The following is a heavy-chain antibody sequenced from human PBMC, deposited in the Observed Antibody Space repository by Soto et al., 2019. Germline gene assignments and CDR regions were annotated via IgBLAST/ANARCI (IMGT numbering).Heavy chain of an antibody. CDR1: GFTFSDHY. CDR3: ARGSETIREFDY. CDR2: IRNKGNGYTK. V-gene: IGHV3-72*01. Sequence: EVQLVESGGGLVQPGGSLRLSCAASGFTFSDHYMDWVRQAPGKGLEWVGRIRNKGNGYTKEYAASVKGRFTVSRDDSMNSLFLQMNSLQTEDTAVYYCARGSETIREFDYWGRGTLVTVSS. J-gene: IGHJ4*02.